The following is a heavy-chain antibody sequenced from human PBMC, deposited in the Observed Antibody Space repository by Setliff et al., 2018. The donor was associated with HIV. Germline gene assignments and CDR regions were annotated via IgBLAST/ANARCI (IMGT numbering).Heavy chain of an antibody. D-gene: IGHD6-19*01. CDR3: AFGRAGYSSGWYDAFDI. CDR1: GYTFTDCY. Sequence: ASVKVSCKASGYTFTDCYMHWVQQAPGRGLEWMGHVDPEDGETIYAEKFQGRVTITADTSTDTAYMELSSLRSEDTAVYYCAFGRAGYSSGWYDAFDIWGQGTMVTVSS. J-gene: IGHJ3*02. CDR2: VDPEDGET. V-gene: IGHV1-69-2*01.